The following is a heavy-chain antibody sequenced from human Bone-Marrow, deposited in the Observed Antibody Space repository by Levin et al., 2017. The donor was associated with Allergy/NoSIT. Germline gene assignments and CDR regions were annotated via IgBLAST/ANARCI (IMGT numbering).Heavy chain of an antibody. CDR1: GYTFTGYF. CDR3: ARGGSSSSWFPNYYFDF. V-gene: IGHV1-2*06. D-gene: IGHD6-13*01. CDR2: INPTSGDT. J-gene: IGHJ4*02. Sequence: GGSLRLSCRASGYTFTGYFVHWVRRAPGQGLELMGRINPTSGDTFYVRKFQDRVTMTTDTFLTTVYMELKTLTSDDTAVYYCARGGSSSSWFPNYYFDFWGQGSVVTVSS.